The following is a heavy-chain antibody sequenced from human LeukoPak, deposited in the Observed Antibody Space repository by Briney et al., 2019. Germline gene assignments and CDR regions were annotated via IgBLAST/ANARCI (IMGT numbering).Heavy chain of an antibody. V-gene: IGHV4-34*01. CDR3: ARKRVDFWSGYSRLLDY. Sequence: SETLSLTCAVYGGSFSGYYWSWIRQPPGKGLEWIGEINHSGSTNYNPSPKSRVTTSVDTSKNQSSLPLSSVPAADTAVYYCARKRVDFWSGYSRLLDYWGQGTLVTVSS. D-gene: IGHD3-3*01. CDR2: INHSGST. J-gene: IGHJ4*02. CDR1: GGSFSGYY.